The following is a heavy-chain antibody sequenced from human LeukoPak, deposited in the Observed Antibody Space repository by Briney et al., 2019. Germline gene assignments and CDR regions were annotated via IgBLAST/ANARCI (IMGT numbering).Heavy chain of an antibody. CDR1: GFTFTSSA. V-gene: IGHV1-58*01. D-gene: IGHD5-12*01. Sequence: TSVKVSCKASGFTFTSSAVQWVRQARGQRLEWIGWIVVGSGNTNYAQKFQERVTITRDMSTSTAYMELSSLRSEDTAVYYCAAQYSGYEIDYWGQGTLVTVSS. J-gene: IGHJ4*02. CDR2: IVVGSGNT. CDR3: AAQYSGYEIDY.